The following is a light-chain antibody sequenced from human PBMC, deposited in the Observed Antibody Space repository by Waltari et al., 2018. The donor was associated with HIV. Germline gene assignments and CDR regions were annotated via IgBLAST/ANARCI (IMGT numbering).Light chain of an antibody. Sequence: SYVLPQPPSVSVAPGQTARITCGGNNIGSNSVPWYQQKPGQAPVLVVYDDSDRPSGIPERFSGSNSGNTATLTISRVEAGDEADYYCQVWDSSSDHYVFGTGTKVTVL. CDR3: QVWDSSSDHYV. J-gene: IGLJ1*01. V-gene: IGLV3-21*02. CDR1: NIGSNS. CDR2: DDS.